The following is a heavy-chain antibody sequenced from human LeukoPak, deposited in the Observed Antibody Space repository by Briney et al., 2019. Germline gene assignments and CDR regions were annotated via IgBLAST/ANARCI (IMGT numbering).Heavy chain of an antibody. D-gene: IGHD4-11*01. J-gene: IGHJ4*02. Sequence: SGGSLRLSCAASGLIVSSNYMSWVRQAPGKGLEWVSVIYSGGSTYYADSVKGRFTISRHNSKNTLYLQMNSLRAEDTAVYYCARLTVTALYYFDYWGQGTLVTVSS. CDR1: GLIVSSNY. CDR2: IYSGGST. V-gene: IGHV3-53*04. CDR3: ARLTVTALYYFDY.